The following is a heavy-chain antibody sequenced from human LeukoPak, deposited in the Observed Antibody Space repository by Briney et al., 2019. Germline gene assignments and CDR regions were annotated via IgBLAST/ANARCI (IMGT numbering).Heavy chain of an antibody. CDR2: ISGSGGST. Sequence: GGSLRLSCAASGFTFSSYAMSWVRQAPGKGLEWVSAISGSGGSTYYADSVKGRFTISRDNSKDTLYLQMNSLRAEDTAVYYCATGRSGQAFDWSQIPFDYWGQGTLVTVSS. D-gene: IGHD3-9*01. V-gene: IGHV3-23*01. J-gene: IGHJ4*02. CDR3: ATGRSGQAFDWSQIPFDY. CDR1: GFTFSSYA.